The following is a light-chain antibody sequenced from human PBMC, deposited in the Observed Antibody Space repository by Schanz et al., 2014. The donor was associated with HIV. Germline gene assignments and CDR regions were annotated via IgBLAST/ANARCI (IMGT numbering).Light chain of an antibody. CDR2: EVT. CDR1: SSDVGGYNF. J-gene: IGLJ2*01. CDR3: SSYGGFNNFVV. Sequence: QSALTQPPSASWSPGQSVTISCTGTSSDVGGYNFVSWFQQHPGKAPKLMIYEVTKRPSGVPARFSGSKSGNTASLTVSAVQPEDEADYYCSSYGGFNNFVVFGGGTKLTVL. V-gene: IGLV2-8*01.